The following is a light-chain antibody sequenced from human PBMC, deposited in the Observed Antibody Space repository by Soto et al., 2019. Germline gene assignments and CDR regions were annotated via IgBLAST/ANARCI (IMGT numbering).Light chain of an antibody. J-gene: IGKJ2*01. CDR3: MQALQTPRT. Sequence: DIVMTQSPLSLPVTPGEPASISCRSSQSLLHSNGYNYLDWYLQKPGQSPQLLIYLGSNRASEVPDRFSGSGSGTDFTLKISRVEAEDVGVYYCMQALQTPRTFGPGTKLEIK. CDR2: LGS. V-gene: IGKV2-28*01. CDR1: QSLLHSNGYNY.